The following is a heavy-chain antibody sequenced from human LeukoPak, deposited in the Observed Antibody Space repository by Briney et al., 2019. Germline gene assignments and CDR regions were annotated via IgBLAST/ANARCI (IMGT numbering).Heavy chain of an antibody. J-gene: IGHJ4*02. Sequence: ASVKVSCKASGYTFTTYYMHWVRQTPGQGLEWMGIINPSGGSTSYSQKFQGGVTMTRDMSTSTVYMELRSLRSEDTAVYYCARDGRGSAYDWGQGTLVTVSS. D-gene: IGHD1-26*01. V-gene: IGHV1-46*01. CDR1: GYTFTTYY. CDR2: INPSGGST. CDR3: ARDGRGSAYD.